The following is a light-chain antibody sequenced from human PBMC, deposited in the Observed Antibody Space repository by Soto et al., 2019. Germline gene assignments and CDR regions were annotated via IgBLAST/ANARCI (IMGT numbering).Light chain of an antibody. CDR1: QRIXNV. V-gene: IGKV3-11*01. CDR3: QQRSNGPRT. J-gene: IGKJ5*01. CDR2: DTS. Sequence: IWLTQSPSTLSLSPGKRATLSCRASQRIXNVFAWYQKKPGQAPRLLXADTSNRARGGPARFSGSGSGTDFTLTINNLEPEDFALYYCQQRSNGPRTVGQGTRLAI.